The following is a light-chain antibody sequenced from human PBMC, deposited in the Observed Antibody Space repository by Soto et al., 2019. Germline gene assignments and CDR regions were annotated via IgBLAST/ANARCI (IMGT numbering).Light chain of an antibody. CDR3: QQSYDTPVT. Sequence: DIQMTQSPSSLSASVGDRVSITCRASQTINSYLNWFQQKPGEAPNLLIYAASTLQSGVPSRFSGSGSGTDFTLTISSLQPEDFAPYYCQQSYDTPVTFGQGTRLEIK. V-gene: IGKV1-39*01. J-gene: IGKJ5*01. CDR1: QTINSY. CDR2: AAS.